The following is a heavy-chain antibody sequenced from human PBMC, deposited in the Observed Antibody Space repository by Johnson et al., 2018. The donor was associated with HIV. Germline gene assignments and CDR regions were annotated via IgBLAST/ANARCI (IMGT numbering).Heavy chain of an antibody. D-gene: IGHD6-19*01. CDR3: ARTLGMGLVGSFDI. J-gene: IGHJ3*02. Sequence: QVQLVESGGGLVKPGGSLRLSCAASGFTFSNAWMSWVRQAPGKGLEWVSYISSSGSTIYYADSVKGRFTISRDNAKNTLYLQMNSLRAEDTAVYYCARTLGMGLVGSFDIWGQGTMVTVSS. CDR2: ISSSGSTI. CDR1: GFTFSNAW. V-gene: IGHV3-11*04.